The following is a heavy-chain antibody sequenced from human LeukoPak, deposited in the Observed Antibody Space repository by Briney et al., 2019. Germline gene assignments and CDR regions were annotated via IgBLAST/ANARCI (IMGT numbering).Heavy chain of an antibody. CDR2: INHSGST. J-gene: IGHJ4*02. CDR1: GGSFSGYY. D-gene: IGHD3-10*01. CDR3: ARGRLLWFGELGFDY. Sequence: PSETLSLTCAVYGGSFSGYYWSWIRQPPGKGPEWIGEINHSGSTNYNPSLKSRVTISVDTSKNQFSLKLSSVTAADTAVYYCARGRLLWFGELGFDYWGQGTLVTVSS. V-gene: IGHV4-34*01.